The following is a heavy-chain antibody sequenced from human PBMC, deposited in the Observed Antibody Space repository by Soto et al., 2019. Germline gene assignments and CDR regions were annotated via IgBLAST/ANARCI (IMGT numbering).Heavy chain of an antibody. D-gene: IGHD5-18*01. Sequence: EVQLVESGGGLVQPGGSLKLSCAASGFTFSGSAMHWVRQASGKGLEWVGRIRSKANSYATAYAASVKGRFTISRDDSKTTAYLQMNSLKTEDTAVYYCTTGWIQLYEGGYWSQGTLVTVSS. CDR1: GFTFSGSA. J-gene: IGHJ4*02. CDR2: IRSKANSYAT. CDR3: TTGWIQLYEGGY. V-gene: IGHV3-73*02.